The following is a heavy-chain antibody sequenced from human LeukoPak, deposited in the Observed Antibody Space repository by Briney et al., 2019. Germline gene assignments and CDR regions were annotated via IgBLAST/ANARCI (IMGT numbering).Heavy chain of an antibody. V-gene: IGHV4-4*08. J-gene: IGHJ6*03. CDR1: GGFISSYY. D-gene: IGHD1-20*01. CDR3: ARVTADDYYYYYMGV. Sequence: SETLSLTCTVSGGFISSYYWSWIRQPPGKGLEWIGRIYTSGSTNYNPSLKSRVTISVDTSKNQFSLKLSSVTAADTAVYYCARVTADDYYYYYMGVWGKGTTVTISS. CDR2: IYTSGST.